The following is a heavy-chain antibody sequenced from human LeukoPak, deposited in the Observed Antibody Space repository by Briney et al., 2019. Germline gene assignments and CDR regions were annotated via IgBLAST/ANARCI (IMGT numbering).Heavy chain of an antibody. D-gene: IGHD3-22*01. CDR1: GYSISSGYY. CDR2: IYHSGST. Sequence: SETLSLTCTVSGYSISSGYYWGWIRQPPGKGLEWIGSIYHSGSTYYSPSLKSRVTIPVDTSKDQFSLKLSSVTAADTAVYYCARLLRDAFDIWGQGTMVTVSS. CDR3: ARLLRDAFDI. V-gene: IGHV4-38-2*02. J-gene: IGHJ3*02.